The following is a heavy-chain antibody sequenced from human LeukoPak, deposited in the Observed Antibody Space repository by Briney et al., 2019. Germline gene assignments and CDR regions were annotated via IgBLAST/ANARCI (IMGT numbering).Heavy chain of an antibody. D-gene: IGHD1-26*01. J-gene: IGHJ5*02. V-gene: IGHV3-11*01. CDR1: GFTFSDYY. Sequence: GGSLRLSCAASGFTFSDYYMSWIRQAPGKGLEWVSYISSSGSTIYYADSVKGRFTISRDNAKNPLYLQMNSLRAEDTAVYYCAGVTGATTHWFDPWGQGTLVTVSS. CDR3: AGVTGATTHWFDP. CDR2: ISSSGSTI.